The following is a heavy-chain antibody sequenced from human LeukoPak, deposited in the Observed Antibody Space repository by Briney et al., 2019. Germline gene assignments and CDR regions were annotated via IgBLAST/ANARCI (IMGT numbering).Heavy chain of an antibody. CDR2: LRGKTYGGTT. V-gene: IGHV3-49*04. D-gene: IGHD1-26*01. CDR1: GFSFGDYA. Sequence: GGSLRLSCTASGFSFGDYAMTWVRQAPGKGLEWVGFLRGKTYGGTTEYAASVKGRFIISRDDSKDIAYLQMNSLKTEDTAAYYCTRDHGTFYYSYIDVWGKGTSVTVSS. J-gene: IGHJ6*03. CDR3: TRDHGTFYYSYIDV.